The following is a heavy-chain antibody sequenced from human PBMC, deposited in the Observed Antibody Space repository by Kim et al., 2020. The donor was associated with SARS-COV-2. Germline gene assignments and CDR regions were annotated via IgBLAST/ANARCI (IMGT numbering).Heavy chain of an antibody. CDR3: ARAYAGYVLYYYDY. CDR2: ISSSSSYL. V-gene: IGHV3-21*06. CDR1: GFTFSSFS. D-gene: IGHD5-12*01. J-gene: IGHJ4*02. Sequence: GGSLRLSCAASGFTFSSFSMDWVRQAPGKGLEWVASISSSSSYLYYVDSVKGRFTISRDNAKNSLYLQMNSLRAEDTAVYYCARAYAGYVLYYYDYWGQGTLVTVSS.